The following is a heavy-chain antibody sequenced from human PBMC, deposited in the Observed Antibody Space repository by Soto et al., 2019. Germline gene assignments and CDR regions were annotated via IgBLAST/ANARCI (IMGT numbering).Heavy chain of an antibody. D-gene: IGHD6-13*01. J-gene: IGHJ5*02. Sequence: PSETLSLTCTVSGGSISSYYWSWIRQPPGKGLEWIGYIYYSGSTNYNPSLKSRVTISVDTSKNQFSLKLSSVTAADTAVYYCARDRAGIAAAEFDPWGQGTLVTVSS. CDR1: GGSISSYY. V-gene: IGHV4-59*01. CDR2: IYYSGST. CDR3: ARDRAGIAAAEFDP.